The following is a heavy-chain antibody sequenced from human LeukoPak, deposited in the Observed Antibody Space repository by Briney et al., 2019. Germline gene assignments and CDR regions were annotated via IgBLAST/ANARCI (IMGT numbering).Heavy chain of an antibody. J-gene: IGHJ3*02. D-gene: IGHD2-15*01. Sequence: PSETLSLTCTVSGGSISSGGYYWSWIRQHPGKGLEWIGCIYYSGSTYYNPSLKSRVTISVDTSKNQFSLKLSSVTAADTAVYFCARRRVVVASTDGASGAFDIWGQGTMVTVSS. CDR3: ARRRVVVASTDGASGAFDI. CDR1: GGSISSGGYY. CDR2: IYYSGST. V-gene: IGHV4-31*03.